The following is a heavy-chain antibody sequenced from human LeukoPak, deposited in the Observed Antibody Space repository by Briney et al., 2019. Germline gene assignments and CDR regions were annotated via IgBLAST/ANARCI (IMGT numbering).Heavy chain of an antibody. V-gene: IGHV5-51*01. D-gene: IGHD5-18*01. CDR3: ARHHVDTAMVTDY. J-gene: IGHJ4*02. CDR1: GYSFTSYW. Sequence: PGESLKISCKGSGYSFTSYWIGWVRQMPGKGLEWMGIIYPGDSDTRYSPSFQGQVTISADKSISTAYLQWSSLKAPDTAMYYRARHHVDTAMVTDYWGQGTLVTVSS. CDR2: IYPGDSDT.